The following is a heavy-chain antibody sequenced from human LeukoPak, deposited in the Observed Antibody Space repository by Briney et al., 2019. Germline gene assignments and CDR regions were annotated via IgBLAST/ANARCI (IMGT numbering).Heavy chain of an antibody. CDR1: GFSLSTYG. CDR2: ITGTGGST. Sequence: GGSLRLSCAASGFSLSTYGVSWVRQPPGKGLEWVSGITGTGGSTYYADSVKGRFTVSRDTSKNTPCLQMNSLRAEDTAIYYCAKDHGAAVAGFYYWGQGTLVTVSS. J-gene: IGHJ4*02. D-gene: IGHD6-19*01. V-gene: IGHV3-23*01. CDR3: AKDHGAAVAGFYY.